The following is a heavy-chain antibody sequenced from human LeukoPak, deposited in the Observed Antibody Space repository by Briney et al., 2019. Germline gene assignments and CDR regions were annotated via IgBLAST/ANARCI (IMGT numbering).Heavy chain of an antibody. CDR2: INSDGSST. CDR3: AKSGLNRFDY. Sequence: PGGSLRLSCAASGFTFSSYWMHWVRQAPGKGLVWVSRINSDGSSTSYADSVKGRFTISRDDSKNTLYLQMNSLRAEDTAVYYCAKSGLNRFDYWGQGTLVTVSS. CDR1: GFTFSSYW. V-gene: IGHV3-74*01. J-gene: IGHJ4*02. D-gene: IGHD2-15*01.